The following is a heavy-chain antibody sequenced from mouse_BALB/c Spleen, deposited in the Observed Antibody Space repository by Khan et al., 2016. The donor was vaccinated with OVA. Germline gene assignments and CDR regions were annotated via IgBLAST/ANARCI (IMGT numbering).Heavy chain of an antibody. CDR3: TRSKFYAMDY. V-gene: IGHV1S81*02. CDR1: GYTFTSYY. Sequence: QVQLKQSGAELVKPGASVKLSCKATGYTFTSYYIYWVKQRPGQGLEWIGEINPTNGGTNFNEKFKSKATLTVDKSSSTAYMQFSSLTSEDSAAYYCTRSKFYAMDYWGQGTSVTVSS. CDR2: INPTNGGT. J-gene: IGHJ4*01.